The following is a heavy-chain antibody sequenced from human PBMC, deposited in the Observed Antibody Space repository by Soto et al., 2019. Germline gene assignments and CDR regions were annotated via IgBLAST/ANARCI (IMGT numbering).Heavy chain of an antibody. CDR1: GGSISSGDYY. J-gene: IGHJ6*02. CDR3: AREGAAPYYYYGMDV. CDR2: IYYSGST. D-gene: IGHD6-6*01. V-gene: IGHV4-30-4*01. Sequence: PSETLSLTCTVSGGSISSGDYYWSWIRQPPGKGLEWIGYIYYSGSTYYNPSLKSRVTISVDTSKNQFSLKLSSVTAADTAVYCCAREGAAPYYYYGMDVWGQGTTVTVSS.